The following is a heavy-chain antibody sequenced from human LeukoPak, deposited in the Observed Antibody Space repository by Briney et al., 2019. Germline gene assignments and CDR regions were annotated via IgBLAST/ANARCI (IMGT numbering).Heavy chain of an antibody. CDR2: INPNSGGT. J-gene: IGHJ4*02. Sequence: ASVKVSCKASGYTFTGYYMHWVRQAPGQGLEWMGWINPNSGGTNYAQKFQGRVTMTRDTSISTAYMELSRLRSDDTAVYYCARGGKSARPDNHFDYWGQGTLVTVSS. CDR3: ARGGKSARPDNHFDY. V-gene: IGHV1-2*02. CDR1: GYTFTGYY. D-gene: IGHD6-6*01.